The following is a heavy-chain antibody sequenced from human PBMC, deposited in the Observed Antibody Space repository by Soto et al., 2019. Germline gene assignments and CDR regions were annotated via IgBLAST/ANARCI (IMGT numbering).Heavy chain of an antibody. D-gene: IGHD3-22*01. CDR2: IIPIFGTA. CDR3: AIHPYRDYYSSVFSPLWFDY. V-gene: IGHV1-69*01. J-gene: IGHJ4*02. CDR1: GGTFSSYA. Sequence: QVQLVQSGAEVKKPGSSVKVSCKASGGTFSSYAISWVRQAPGQGLEWMGGIIPIFGTANYAQKFQGRVRFTADEPESNAYMERSSVRSEDRAFIYWAIHPYRDYYSSVFSPLWFDYWGQGPLVPVS.